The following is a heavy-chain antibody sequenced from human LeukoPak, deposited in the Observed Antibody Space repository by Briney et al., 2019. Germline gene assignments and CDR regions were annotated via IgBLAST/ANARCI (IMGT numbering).Heavy chain of an antibody. J-gene: IGHJ6*04. CDR3: ARDSKLYCSSTSCYMDV. D-gene: IGHD2-2*01. V-gene: IGHV3-21*01. Sequence: PGGSLRLSCEASGFTFSAYRMNWVRQAPGKGLEWVSSISSSSTYIYYVDSVQGRFTISRDNAKSSLYLQINSLRAEDTAVYYCARDSKLYCSSTSCYMDVWGKGTTVTVSS. CDR1: GFTFSAYR. CDR2: ISSSSTYI.